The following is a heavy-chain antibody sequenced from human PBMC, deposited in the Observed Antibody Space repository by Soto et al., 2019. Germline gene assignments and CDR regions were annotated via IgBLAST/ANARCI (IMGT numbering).Heavy chain of an antibody. J-gene: IGHJ4*01. CDR2: ININRGDV. Sequence: GASVKVSCKASGHSSTHNGISWVRRAPGQGLEWMGWININRGDVNHAPKFQGRVTLTTDTSTTTAYMELRSLRLDDTAVYFCATADMNRGRFDFWGHGTLVTVS. CDR3: ATADMNRGRFDF. CDR1: GHSSTHNG. V-gene: IGHV1-18*01.